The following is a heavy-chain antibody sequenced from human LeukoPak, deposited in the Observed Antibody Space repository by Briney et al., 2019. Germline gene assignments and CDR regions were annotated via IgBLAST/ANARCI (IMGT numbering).Heavy chain of an antibody. D-gene: IGHD3-16*02. CDR2: ISAYNGNI. V-gene: IGHV1-18*01. CDR3: SHRMISFGGVIVPLAS. J-gene: IGHJ5*02. Sequence: GASVKVSCKASGYTFTSYGFSWVRQAPGQGLEWMGWISAYNGNINFAQKFQDRITMTADTSKKTVYMELTNLRSDDTAVYYCSHRMISFGGVIVPLASWGQGTLLTVSS. CDR1: GYTFTSYG.